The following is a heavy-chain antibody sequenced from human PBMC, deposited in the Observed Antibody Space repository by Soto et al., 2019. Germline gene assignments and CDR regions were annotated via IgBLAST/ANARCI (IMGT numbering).Heavy chain of an antibody. CDR1: GFNISDYG. Sequence: QVQLVESGGGVVQPGGSLRLSCAVSGFNISDYGMHWVRQVPGKGLEWVALLRYDGNRKSYGDSVKGRFTLSRDKSKNTLYVQMDRLRAEDTAVYYCAIDRIDFYAMDVWGQGTTVTVSS. V-gene: IGHV3-30*02. CDR3: AIDRIDFYAMDV. CDR2: LRYDGNRK. D-gene: IGHD2-15*01. J-gene: IGHJ6*02.